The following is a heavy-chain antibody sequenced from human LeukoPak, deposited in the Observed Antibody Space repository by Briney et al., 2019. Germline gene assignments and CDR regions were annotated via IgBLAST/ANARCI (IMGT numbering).Heavy chain of an antibody. J-gene: IGHJ4*02. CDR3: ARDRRMATRFDY. Sequence: GGSLRLSCAASGFTFDDYGMSWVRHAPGKGLEWVSGINWNGGSTGYADPVKGRFTISRDNAKNSLYLQMNSLRAEDTALYYCARDRRMATRFDYWGQGTLVTVSS. V-gene: IGHV3-20*04. CDR2: INWNGGST. D-gene: IGHD5-24*01. CDR1: GFTFDDYG.